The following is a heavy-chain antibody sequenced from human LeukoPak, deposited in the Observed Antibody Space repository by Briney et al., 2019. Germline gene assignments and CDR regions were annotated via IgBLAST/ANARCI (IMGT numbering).Heavy chain of an antibody. CDR1: GGTFSSYA. Sequence: ASVKVSCKASGGTFSSYAISWVRQAPGQGLEWMGGFDPEDGETIYAQKFQGRVTMTEDTSTDTAYMELSSLRSEDTAVYYCATEEGANWGQGTLVTVSS. CDR3: ATEEGAN. V-gene: IGHV1-24*01. J-gene: IGHJ4*02. CDR2: FDPEDGET. D-gene: IGHD4/OR15-4a*01.